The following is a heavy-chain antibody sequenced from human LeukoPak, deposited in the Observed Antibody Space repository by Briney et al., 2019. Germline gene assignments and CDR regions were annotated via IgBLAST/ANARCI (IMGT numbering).Heavy chain of an antibody. CDR3: ARDYGSGSRSHYFDY. J-gene: IGHJ4*02. Sequence: NPSETLSLTCTVSGGSISGYYWSWIRQPPGKGPEWIGHIYYSGSTDYNPSLKSRVTISVDTSRNQFSLKLRSVTAADTAVYYCARDYGSGSRSHYFDYWGQGALVTVSS. CDR2: IYYSGST. CDR1: GGSISGYY. V-gene: IGHV4-59*01. D-gene: IGHD3-10*01.